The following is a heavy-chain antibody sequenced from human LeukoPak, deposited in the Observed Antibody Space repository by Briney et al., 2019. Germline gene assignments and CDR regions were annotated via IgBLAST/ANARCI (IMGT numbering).Heavy chain of an antibody. CDR2: IYYSGST. CDR3: ARHSGQQLAIHYFDY. V-gene: IGHV4-59*08. CDR1: GGSISSYY. D-gene: IGHD6-13*01. J-gene: IGHJ4*02. Sequence: SETLSLTCTVSGGSISSYYWSWIRQPPGKGLEWLGYIYYSGSTNYNPSLKSRVTISVDTSKNQFSLKLSSVTAADTAVYYCARHSGQQLAIHYFDYWGQGTLVTVSS.